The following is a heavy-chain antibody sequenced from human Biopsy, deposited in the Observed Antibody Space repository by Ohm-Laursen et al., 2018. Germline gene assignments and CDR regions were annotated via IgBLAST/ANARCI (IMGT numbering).Heavy chain of an antibody. J-gene: IGHJ6*02. Sequence: SLRLSCAASGFSFSSYGMHWVRQAPGKGLEWVAVLWYDGTNKYYADSVKGRFTISRDNSKNTLYLQMNSLRAEDTAVYYCARDRYYGSANYFGYYNMDVWGQGTTVTVSS. CDR3: ARDRYYGSANYFGYYNMDV. D-gene: IGHD3-10*01. V-gene: IGHV3-33*01. CDR2: LWYDGTNK. CDR1: GFSFSSYG.